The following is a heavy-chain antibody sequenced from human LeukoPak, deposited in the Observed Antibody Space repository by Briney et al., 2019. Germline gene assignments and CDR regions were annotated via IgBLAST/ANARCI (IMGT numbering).Heavy chain of an antibody. V-gene: IGHV3-30-3*01. CDR1: EFSFNNFA. CDR3: AREDNPLWFDP. CDR2: ISYDGSIT. Sequence: GGSLRLSCAASEFSFNNFAMYWVRQAPGKGLEWLAVISYDGSITYYADSVKGRFTISRDNSNNTLHLQMNSLRAEDTALYYCAREDNPLWFDPWGQGTPVIVSS. D-gene: IGHD5-24*01. J-gene: IGHJ5*02.